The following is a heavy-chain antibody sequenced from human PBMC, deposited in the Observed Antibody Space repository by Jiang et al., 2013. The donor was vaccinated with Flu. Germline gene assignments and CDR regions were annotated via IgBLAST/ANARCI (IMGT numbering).Heavy chain of an antibody. V-gene: IGHV4-59*01. D-gene: IGHD4/OR15-4a*01. CDR2: IYYSGST. J-gene: IGHJ4*02. CDR3: ARDRYGATSHYFDY. CDR1: GGSISSYY. Sequence: GSLRLSCTVSGGSISSYYWSWIRQPPGKGLEWIGYIYYSGSTNYNPSLKSRVTISVDTSKNQFSLKLSSVTAADTAVYYCARDRYGATSHYFDYWGQGTLVTVSS.